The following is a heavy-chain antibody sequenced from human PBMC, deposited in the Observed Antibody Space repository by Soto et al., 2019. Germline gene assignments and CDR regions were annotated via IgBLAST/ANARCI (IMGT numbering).Heavy chain of an antibody. J-gene: IGHJ4*02. Sequence: QVQLVESGGGVVQPGRSLRLSCAASGFTFSSYGMHWVRQAPGKGLEWVAVIWYDGSNKYYADSVKGRFTISRDNSKNTLYLQMNSLRAEDTAVYYCARGMVRGVTHFDYWGQGTLVTVSS. CDR2: IWYDGSNK. CDR1: GFTFSSYG. CDR3: ARGMVRGVTHFDY. D-gene: IGHD3-10*01. V-gene: IGHV3-33*01.